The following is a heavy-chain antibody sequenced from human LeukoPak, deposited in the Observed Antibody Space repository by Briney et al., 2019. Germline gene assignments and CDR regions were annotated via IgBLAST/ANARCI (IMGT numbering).Heavy chain of an antibody. V-gene: IGHV3-9*01. D-gene: IGHD6-19*01. J-gene: IGHJ4*02. CDR1: GLTFDVYA. CDR2: ITWGNGEI. Sequence: GGSLRLSCAASGLTFDVYAVHWVRQAPGKGLEWVSGITWGNGEIAYADSVKGRFTISRDNAKNFLYLQMNSLRTEDTAVYYCAKSLRNGSGWASDYWGQGTLVTVSS. CDR3: AKSLRNGSGWASDY.